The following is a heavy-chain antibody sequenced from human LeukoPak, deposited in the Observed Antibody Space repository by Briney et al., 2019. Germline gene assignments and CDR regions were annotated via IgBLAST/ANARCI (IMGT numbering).Heavy chain of an antibody. D-gene: IGHD2-15*01. Sequence: GRSLRLSCAASGFTFSNYAMNWVRQAPGKGLEWVAVISYDGNKKYYADSVKGRFTISRDNSKNTLYLQMNSLRAEDTAVYYCARGLLLSYYMDVWGKGTTVTVSS. CDR2: ISYDGNKK. CDR3: ARGLLLSYYMDV. CDR1: GFTFSNYA. V-gene: IGHV3-30*04. J-gene: IGHJ6*03.